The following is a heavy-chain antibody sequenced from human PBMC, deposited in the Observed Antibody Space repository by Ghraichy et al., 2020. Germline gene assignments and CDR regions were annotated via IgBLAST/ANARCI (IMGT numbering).Heavy chain of an antibody. CDR1: GYTFMNYG. J-gene: IGHJ5*02. CDR2: IGTDTGNT. D-gene: IGHD4-23*01. Sequence: ASVKVSCQASGYTFMNYGITWVRQAPGQGLEWMGWIGTDTGNTNLAHNFQGRLTMTTDTSTRTAYLELKSLTSDDTAFYYCARVLPEKTGHFGYSFIPFSNWFDPWGQGTLVTVSS. CDR3: ARVLPEKTGHFGYSFIPFSNWFDP. V-gene: IGHV1-18*01.